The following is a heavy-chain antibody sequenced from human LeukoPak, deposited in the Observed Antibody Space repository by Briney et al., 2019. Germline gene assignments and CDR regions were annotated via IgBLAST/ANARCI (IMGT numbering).Heavy chain of an antibody. D-gene: IGHD6-19*01. V-gene: IGHV3-74*01. CDR3: ARDPSAVSGYFDY. CDR1: GFSFSSYW. Sequence: GGSLRLSCAASGFSFSSYWMHWVRQAPGRGLVWVSRVEGDGSSTSYADSVKGRFTISRDNAKNTLYLQMNSLRAEDTAVYYCARDPSAVSGYFDYWGQGTLVTV. J-gene: IGHJ4*02. CDR2: VEGDGSST.